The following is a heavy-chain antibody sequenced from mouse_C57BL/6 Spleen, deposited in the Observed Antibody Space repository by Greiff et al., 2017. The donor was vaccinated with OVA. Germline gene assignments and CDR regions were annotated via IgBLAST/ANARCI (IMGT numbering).Heavy chain of an antibody. Sequence: DVMLVESGGGLVKPGGSLKLSCAASGFTFSSYAMSWVRQTPEKRLEWVATISDGGSYTYYPDNVKGRFTISRDNAKNNLYLQMSHLKSEDTAMYYCAREGGGEFAYWGQGTLVTVSA. CDR1: GFTFSSYA. CDR3: AREGGGEFAY. J-gene: IGHJ3*01. V-gene: IGHV5-4*01. CDR2: ISDGGSYT.